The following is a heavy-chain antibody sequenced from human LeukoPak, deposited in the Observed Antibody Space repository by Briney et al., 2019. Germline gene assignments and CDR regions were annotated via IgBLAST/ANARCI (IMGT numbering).Heavy chain of an antibody. D-gene: IGHD3-3*01. CDR2: TYYRSKWYH. J-gene: IGHJ4*02. V-gene: IGHV6-1*01. CDR1: GASVSSNSAA. Sequence: SQTLSLTCAISGASVSSNSAAWNWIRQSPSRGLEWLGRTYYRSKWYHDYAVSVKSRITINPDTSKNQFSLQLNSVTPEDTAVYYCATHFLWSGYSICRDWGQGTLVTVSS. CDR3: ATHFLWSGYSICRD.